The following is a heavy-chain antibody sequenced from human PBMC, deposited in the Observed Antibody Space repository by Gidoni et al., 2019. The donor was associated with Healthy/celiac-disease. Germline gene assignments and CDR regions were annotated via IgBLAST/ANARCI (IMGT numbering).Heavy chain of an antibody. CDR1: FTFSNAW. CDR2: IKSKTDGGTT. Sequence: FTFSNAWMSWVRQAPGKGLEWVGRIKSKTDGGTTDYAAPVKGRFTISRDDSKNTLYLQMNSLKTEDTAVHYCTTSGYYDSSGYFATYYYYGMDVWGQGTTVTVSS. V-gene: IGHV3-15*01. J-gene: IGHJ6*02. CDR3: TTSGYYDSSGYFATYYYYGMDV. D-gene: IGHD3-22*01.